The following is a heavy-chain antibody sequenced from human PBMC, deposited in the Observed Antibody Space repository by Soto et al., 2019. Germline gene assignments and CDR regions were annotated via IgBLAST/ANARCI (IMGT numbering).Heavy chain of an antibody. CDR3: TLARPTGMATIGVNQ. V-gene: IGHV3-23*01. CDR2: ISTTGTIT. J-gene: IGHJ4*02. Sequence: AGGSLRLSCAASGFTCSSYSMIWVRQAPGKGLEWVSVISTTGTITYYADSVKGRFTISRDNSKNTLFLQMHSLRADDTAVYYCTLARPTGMATIGVNQWGQGTLVTVSS. D-gene: IGHD5-12*01. CDR1: GFTCSSYS.